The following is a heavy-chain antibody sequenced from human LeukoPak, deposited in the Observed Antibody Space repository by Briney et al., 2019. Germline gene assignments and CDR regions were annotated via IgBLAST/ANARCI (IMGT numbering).Heavy chain of an antibody. CDR3: ARATVAAYADYFDY. J-gene: IGHJ4*02. CDR1: GYTFTSYG. CDR2: ITTYSGYT. D-gene: IGHD4-23*01. V-gene: IGHV1-18*01. Sequence: ASVEVSCKASGYTFTSYGISWVRQAPGQGLDWMGLITTYSGYTKYGQKFQGRVTMTTDTSTSTAYMELRSLRSDDTAVYYCARATVAAYADYFDYWGQGTLVTVSS.